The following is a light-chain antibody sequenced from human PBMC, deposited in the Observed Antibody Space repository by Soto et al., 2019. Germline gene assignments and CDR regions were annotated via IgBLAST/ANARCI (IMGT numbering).Light chain of an antibody. Sequence: AIQMTQXXXSLSXSVGDXVTISCRASQGIRNDLGWYQQKPGKAPKLLIYAASSLQSGVPSRFSGSRSXTXFTLTISSLQPEDFATYYCLQDYNYPRTFGQGTKVEIK. V-gene: IGKV1-6*01. CDR3: LQDYNYPRT. CDR1: QGIRND. J-gene: IGKJ1*01. CDR2: AAS.